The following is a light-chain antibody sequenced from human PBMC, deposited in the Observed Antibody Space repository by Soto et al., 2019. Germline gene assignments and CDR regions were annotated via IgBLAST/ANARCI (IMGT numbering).Light chain of an antibody. CDR1: NIGSKS. Sequence: SYELTQPPSVSVAPGKTATITCGGNNIGSKSVHWFQQKPGQAPVLVIYFDSDRPSGIPERFSGSNSGNTATLTLSRVEAGDEADYYCQVWDRSTDHVVFGGGTKLTVL. V-gene: IGLV3-21*04. CDR3: QVWDRSTDHVV. J-gene: IGLJ2*01. CDR2: FDS.